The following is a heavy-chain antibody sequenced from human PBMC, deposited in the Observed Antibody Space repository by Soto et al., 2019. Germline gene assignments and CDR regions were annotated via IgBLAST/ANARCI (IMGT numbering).Heavy chain of an antibody. J-gene: IGHJ4*02. CDR3: ARARYNWKIPDY. Sequence: ESGGGLVQPGGSLRLSCXASGXTFXSXXMSXXXXXPGKXLEWVANIKQDGSEKYYVDSVKGRFTISRDNAKNSLYLQMNSLRAEDTAVYYCARARYNWKIPDYWGQGTLVTVSS. D-gene: IGHD1-1*01. V-gene: IGHV3-7*01. CDR2: IKQDGSEK. CDR1: GXTFXSXX.